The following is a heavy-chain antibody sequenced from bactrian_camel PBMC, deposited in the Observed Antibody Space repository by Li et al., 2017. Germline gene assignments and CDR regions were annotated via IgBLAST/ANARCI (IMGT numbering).Heavy chain of an antibody. D-gene: IGHD3*01. CDR3: VADFTAYCPSDPRAYVYGS. Sequence: DVQLVESGGGSVQAGGSLRLSCATSTYTYSRKCMGWFRQVPGKERELVSTIVSSDGTTTYADSVKGRFYISHDKAKATVVLQMNSLKMEDTAVYYCVADFTAYCPSDPRAYVYGSWGQGTQVTVS. CDR2: IVSSDGTT. V-gene: IGHV3S42*01. CDR1: TYTYSRKC. J-gene: IGHJ6*01.